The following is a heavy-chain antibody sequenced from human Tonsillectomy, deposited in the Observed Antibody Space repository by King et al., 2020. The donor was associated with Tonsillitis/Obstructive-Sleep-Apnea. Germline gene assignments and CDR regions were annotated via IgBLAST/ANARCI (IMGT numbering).Heavy chain of an antibody. CDR1: DGSISSYY. V-gene: IGHV4-59*01. D-gene: IGHD5-24*01. J-gene: IGHJ4*02. CDR3: AGDRRVDY. Sequence: VQLQESGPGLVKPSETLSLTCTVSDGSISSYYWSWIRQPPGKGLEWIAYISYSGNTNYNPSLKSRVTISIDTSKNQLSLKLSSVTAADTAVYYCAGDRRVDYWGQGTLVTVSS. CDR2: ISYSGNT.